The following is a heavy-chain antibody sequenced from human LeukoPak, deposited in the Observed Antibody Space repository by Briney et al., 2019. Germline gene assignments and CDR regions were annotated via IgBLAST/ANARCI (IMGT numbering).Heavy chain of an antibody. J-gene: IGHJ5*02. Sequence: PGGSLRLSCAASGFTFSSYWMSWVRQAPGKGLEWVANIKQDGSEKYYVDSVKGRFTISRDNAKHSLYLQMTSLRAEDTAVYYCARCDTYYDFWSGYAQNWFDPWGQGTLVTVSS. D-gene: IGHD3-3*01. V-gene: IGHV3-7*01. CDR1: GFTFSSYW. CDR3: ARCDTYYDFWSGYAQNWFDP. CDR2: IKQDGSEK.